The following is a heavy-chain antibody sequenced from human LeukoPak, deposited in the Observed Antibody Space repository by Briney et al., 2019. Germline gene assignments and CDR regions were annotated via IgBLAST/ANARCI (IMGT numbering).Heavy chain of an antibody. V-gene: IGHV4-4*09. CDR1: GASIRSYY. J-gene: IGHJ2*01. D-gene: IGHD3-9*01. Sequence: PSETLSLTCSVSGASIRSYYWSWIRQPPGKGLEWIGYIYTSGSTNHSPSLKGRVSLSMDTSKNHFSLTLSSVTAADTAVYYCARLPLLVSYWFFDLWGRGTLVTVSS. CDR3: ARLPLLVSYWFFDL. CDR2: IYTSGST.